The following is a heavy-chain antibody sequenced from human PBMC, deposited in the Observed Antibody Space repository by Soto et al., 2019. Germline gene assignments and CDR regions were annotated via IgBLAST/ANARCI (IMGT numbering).Heavy chain of an antibody. V-gene: IGHV4-39*01. CDR1: GGSISSSSYY. J-gene: IGHJ4*02. CDR3: ASPLNYCSGGSCYYVDDWNQLWSDY. CDR2: IYYSGST. Sequence: LSLTCTVSGGSISSSSYYWGWIRQPPGKGLEWIGSIYYSGSTYYNPSLKSRVTISVDTSKNQFSLKLSSVTAADTAVYYCASPLNYCSGGSCYYVDDWNQLWSDYWGQG. D-gene: IGHD2-15*01.